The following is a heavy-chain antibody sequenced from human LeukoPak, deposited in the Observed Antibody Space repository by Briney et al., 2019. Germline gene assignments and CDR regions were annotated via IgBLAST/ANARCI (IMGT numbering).Heavy chain of an antibody. V-gene: IGHV3-21*01. Sequence: GGSLRLSCAASGFTFGSYSMNWVRQAPGKGLEWVSSISSSSSYIYYADSVKGRFTISRDNAKNSLYLQMNSLRAEDTAVYYCARDKSGSSSGVIDYWGQGTLVTVSS. J-gene: IGHJ4*02. CDR1: GFTFGSYS. CDR3: ARDKSGSSSGVIDY. D-gene: IGHD6-6*01. CDR2: ISSSSSYI.